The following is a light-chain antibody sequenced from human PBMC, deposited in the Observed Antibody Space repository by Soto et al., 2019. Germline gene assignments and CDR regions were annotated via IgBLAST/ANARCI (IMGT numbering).Light chain of an antibody. J-gene: IGKJ4*01. CDR1: QNVHSD. Sequence: EVVMTQSPDTLSVSPGDGATLSCRASQNVHSDLAWYQQKPGQAPRLVIYDTSTRVTDIPVRFTGGGSGTEFTPIISSLKSEDFAVYYCQQYNNWPFTFGGGTKVEIK. V-gene: IGKV3-15*01. CDR2: DTS. CDR3: QQYNNWPFT.